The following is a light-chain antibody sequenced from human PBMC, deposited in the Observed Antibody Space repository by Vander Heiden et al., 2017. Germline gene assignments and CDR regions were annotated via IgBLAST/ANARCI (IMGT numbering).Light chain of an antibody. CDR2: AAS. CDR1: QIISSY. Sequence: DIQMTQSPSSLSASVGDRVTITCRASQIISSYLNWYQQKPGKAPMLLIYAASSLQSGVPPRFSGSGSGTDFTLTISSLQPEDFATYYCQQSYSTPLFTFGPGTTVDIK. J-gene: IGKJ3*01. V-gene: IGKV1-39*01. CDR3: QQSYSTPLFT.